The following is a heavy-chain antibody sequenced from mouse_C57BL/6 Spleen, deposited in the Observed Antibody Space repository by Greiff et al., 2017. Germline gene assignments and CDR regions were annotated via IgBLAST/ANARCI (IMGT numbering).Heavy chain of an antibody. V-gene: IGHV1-82*01. CDR1: GYAFSSSW. D-gene: IGHD5-5*01. Sequence: VQLQQSGPELVKPGASVKISCKASGYAFSSSWMNWVKQRPGKGLEWIGRIYPGDGDTNYNGKFKGKATLTADKSSSTAYMQLSSLTSEDSAVYFCARCLPWDFGVWGTGTTVTVAT. CDR3: ARCLPWDFGV. CDR2: IYPGDGDT. J-gene: IGHJ1*03.